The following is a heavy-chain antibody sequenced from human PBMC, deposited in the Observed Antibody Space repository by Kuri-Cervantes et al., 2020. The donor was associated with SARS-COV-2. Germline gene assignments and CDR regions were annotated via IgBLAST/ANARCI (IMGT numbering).Heavy chain of an antibody. V-gene: IGHV3-23*01. J-gene: IGHJ6*02. CDR2: ISGSGGST. Sequence: GESLKISCAASGFTFSSYAMSWVRQAPGKGLEWVSAISGSGGSTYYADSEKGRFTVSRDNSKNTLYLQMNSLRAEDTAVYYCAKADWANYDYDYGMDVWGQGTTVTVSS. CDR3: AKADWANYDYDYGMDV. D-gene: IGHD3-9*01. CDR1: GFTFSSYA.